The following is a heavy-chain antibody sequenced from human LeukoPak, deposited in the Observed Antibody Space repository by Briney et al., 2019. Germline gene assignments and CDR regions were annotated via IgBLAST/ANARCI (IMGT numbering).Heavy chain of an antibody. V-gene: IGHV4-34*01. CDR1: GGSFSGYY. J-gene: IGHJ5*02. Sequence: SETLSLTCAVYGGSFSGYYWSWIRQPPGKGLEWIGENNHSGSTNYNPSLKNRVTISVDTSKNQFSLKLSSLTAADTAVYYCARRWFGELSGVGHWFDPWGQGTLVTVSS. CDR3: ARRWFGELSGVGHWFDP. D-gene: IGHD3-10*01. CDR2: NNHSGST.